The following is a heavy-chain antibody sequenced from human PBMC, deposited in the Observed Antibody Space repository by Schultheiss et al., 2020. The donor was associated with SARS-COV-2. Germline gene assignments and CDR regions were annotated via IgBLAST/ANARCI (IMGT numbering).Heavy chain of an antibody. Sequence: ESLKISCAASGFTFSGYGMHWVRQAPGKGLEWVSYISSSGSTIYYADSVKGRFTISRDNAKNSLYLQMNSLRAEDTAVYYCARDQYYYDSSGPRYYYYGMDVWGQGTTVTVSS. J-gene: IGHJ6*02. CDR3: ARDQYYYDSSGPRYYYYGMDV. V-gene: IGHV3-48*04. CDR1: GFTFSGYG. CDR2: ISSSGSTI. D-gene: IGHD3-22*01.